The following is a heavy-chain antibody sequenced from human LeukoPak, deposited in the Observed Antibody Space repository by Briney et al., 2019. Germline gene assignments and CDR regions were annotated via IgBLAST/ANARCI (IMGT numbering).Heavy chain of an antibody. CDR3: AREDLLDSGSYLYSRYYYGMDV. D-gene: IGHD1-26*01. CDR2: IWYEGSNK. Sequence: GGSLRLSCAASGFTFSSYGMHGVRQAPGKGLEGVEVIWYEGSNKYYADSVKGRFTISRDNSKNTLYLQMNSLRAEDTAVYYCAREDLLDSGSYLYSRYYYGMDVWGQGTTVTVSS. J-gene: IGHJ6*02. CDR1: GFTFSSYG. V-gene: IGHV3-33*01.